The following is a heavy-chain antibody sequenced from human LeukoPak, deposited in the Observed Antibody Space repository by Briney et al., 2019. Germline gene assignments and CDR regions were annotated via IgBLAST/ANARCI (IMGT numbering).Heavy chain of an antibody. J-gene: IGHJ4*02. D-gene: IGHD3-10*01. CDR2: ISSSSSYI. CDR1: EFTFGTYS. CDR3: AGDAMVRGVWIRY. Sequence: PGGSLRLSCAASEFTFGTYSMNWVRQAPGKGLEWVSSISSSSSYIYYADSVKGRFTISRDNAKNSLFLQMSSLRAEDTAVYYCAGDAMVRGVWIRYWRQGTLVTVSS. V-gene: IGHV3-21*01.